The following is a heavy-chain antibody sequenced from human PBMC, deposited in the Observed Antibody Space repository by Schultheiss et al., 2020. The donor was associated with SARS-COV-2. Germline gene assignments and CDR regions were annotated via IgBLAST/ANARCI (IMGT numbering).Heavy chain of an antibody. V-gene: IGHV4-34*01. CDR1: GGSFSGYY. D-gene: IGHD5-24*01. CDR3: ARATRVESLFSVRGGSFDF. CDR2: INHSGST. J-gene: IGHJ4*02. Sequence: SETLSLTCAVYGGSFSGYYWSWIRQPPGKGLEWIGEINHSGSTNYNPSLKSRVTISIDTSKNQFSLKLGSVTAADTAAYFCARATRVESLFSVRGGSFDFWGRGALVTVSS.